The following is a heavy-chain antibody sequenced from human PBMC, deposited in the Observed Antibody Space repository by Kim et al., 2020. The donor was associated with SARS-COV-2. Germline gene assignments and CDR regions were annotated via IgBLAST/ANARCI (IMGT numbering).Heavy chain of an antibody. CDR1: GFTFSSYS. Sequence: GGSLRLSCAASGFTFSSYSMNWVRQAPGKGLEWVSCISSSTSTMYYADSVKGRFTISRDNAKNSLYLQMNSLRDEDTAVYYCASPYYYYYGMDAWGQGTTVTAS. J-gene: IGHJ6*02. CDR3: ASPYYYYYGMDA. V-gene: IGHV3-48*02. CDR2: ISSSTSTM.